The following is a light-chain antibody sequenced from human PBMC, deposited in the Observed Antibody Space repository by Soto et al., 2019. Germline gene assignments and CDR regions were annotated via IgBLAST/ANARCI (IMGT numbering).Light chain of an antibody. CDR1: ASDVGSSNL. V-gene: IGLV2-23*01. CDR3: CSFASSSTFYV. Sequence: QSALTQPASVSGSPGQSITISCTGTASDVGSSNLVSWYQQYPGKAPKLIIYEGRRRPSGVSGRFSGSKSGNTASLTISGLQAEDEADYYCCSFASSSTFYVFGTGTKLTVL. J-gene: IGLJ1*01. CDR2: EGR.